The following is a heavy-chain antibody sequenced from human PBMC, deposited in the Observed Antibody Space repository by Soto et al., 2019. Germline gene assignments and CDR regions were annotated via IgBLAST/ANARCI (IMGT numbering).Heavy chain of an antibody. D-gene: IGHD2-2*01. CDR2: ISSSSSYT. V-gene: IGHV3-11*06. Sequence: GGSLRLSCAASGFTFSDYYMSWIRQAPGKGLEWVSYISSSSSYTNYADSVKGRFTISRDNAKNSLYLLMNSLRAEDTAVYYCARVGGYCSSTSCHWFDPWGQGTLVTVSS. CDR1: GFTFSDYY. J-gene: IGHJ5*02. CDR3: ARVGGYCSSTSCHWFDP.